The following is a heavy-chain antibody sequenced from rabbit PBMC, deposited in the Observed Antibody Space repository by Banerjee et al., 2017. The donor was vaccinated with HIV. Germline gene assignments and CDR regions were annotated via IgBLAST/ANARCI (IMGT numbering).Heavy chain of an antibody. V-gene: IGHV1S45*01. CDR3: ARDNYGDEIFAFNL. CDR1: GFSFSSNYW. Sequence: QEQLEESGGDLVKPEGSLTLTCTASGFSFSSNYWICWVRQAPGKGLEWIACIYAGSSGTTYYASWAKGRFTISKTSSTTVTLQMTSLTAADTATYFCARDNYGDEIFAFNLWGPGTLVTVS. CDR2: IYAGSSGTT. D-gene: IGHD2-1*01. J-gene: IGHJ4*01.